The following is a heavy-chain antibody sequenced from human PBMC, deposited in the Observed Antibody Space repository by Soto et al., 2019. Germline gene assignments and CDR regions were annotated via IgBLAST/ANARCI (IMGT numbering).Heavy chain of an antibody. Sequence: GESLKISCAASGFTFSSYSMNCVRQAPGKGLEWVSSISSSSSYIYYADSVKGRFTISRGNAKNSLYLQMNSLRAEDTAVYYCARDSEHYYDSSGYLDVWGQGTTVTVSS. J-gene: IGHJ6*02. CDR2: ISSSSSYI. CDR3: ARDSEHYYDSSGYLDV. CDR1: GFTFSSYS. D-gene: IGHD3-22*01. V-gene: IGHV3-21*01.